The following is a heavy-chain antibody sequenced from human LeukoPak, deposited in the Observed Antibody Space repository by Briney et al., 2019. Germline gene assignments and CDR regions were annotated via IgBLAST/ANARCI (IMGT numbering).Heavy chain of an antibody. J-gene: IGHJ4*02. CDR2: IKEDGSEK. V-gene: IGHV3-7*01. CDR3: ASGYSSGPVY. CDR1: GFTFSSYW. D-gene: IGHD6-19*01. Sequence: PGGSLRLSCAASGFTFSSYWMSWVRQVPGKGLEWVANIKEDGSEKYYVDSVRGRFTISRDNAKNSLYLQMNSLRAEDTAVYYCASGYSSGPVYWGQGNLVTVSS.